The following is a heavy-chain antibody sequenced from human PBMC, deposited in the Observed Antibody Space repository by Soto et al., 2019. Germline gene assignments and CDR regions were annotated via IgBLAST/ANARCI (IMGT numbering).Heavy chain of an antibody. D-gene: IGHD3-22*01. CDR2: IISSSSYI. CDR3: ARVVDSSGYFILYYGMDV. J-gene: IGHJ6*02. CDR1: GFTFSSYS. Sequence: EVQLVESGGGLVKPGGSLRLSCAASGFTFSSYSMNWVRQAPGKGLEWVSSIISSSSYIYYADSVKGRFTISRDNAKNSLYLQIVSLRAGDTAVYFCARVVDSSGYFILYYGMDVCGQGTTVTVSS. V-gene: IGHV3-21*01.